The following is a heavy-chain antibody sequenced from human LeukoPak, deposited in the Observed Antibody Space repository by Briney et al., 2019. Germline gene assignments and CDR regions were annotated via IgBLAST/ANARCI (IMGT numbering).Heavy chain of an antibody. CDR1: GFTFNSYA. Sequence: PGGSLRLPCAASGFTFNSYAMNWVRQAPGKGLEWVSGVSGSGGSTDYADSVKGRFTISRDNSKNTVYMQMNSLRAEDTAVYYCAKRSGSSGYYTLFDYWGQGTLVTVSS. CDR3: AKRSGSSGYYTLFDY. CDR2: VSGSGGST. V-gene: IGHV3-23*01. J-gene: IGHJ4*02. D-gene: IGHD3-22*01.